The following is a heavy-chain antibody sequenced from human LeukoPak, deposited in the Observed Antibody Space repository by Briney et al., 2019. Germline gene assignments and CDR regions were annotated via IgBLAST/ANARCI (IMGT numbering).Heavy chain of an antibody. V-gene: IGHV3-7*01. CDR3: ARESFAARWD. D-gene: IGHD6-6*01. J-gene: IGHJ4*02. CDR2: IKQDGSEK. Sequence: WGSLRLSCAASGFTFSNYWMSWVRQAPGKGLEWVANIKQDGSEKYYVDSVKGRFTISRDNAKNSLYLQMNSLTAEDTAVYYCARESFAARWDWGQGTLVTVSS. CDR1: GFTFSNYW.